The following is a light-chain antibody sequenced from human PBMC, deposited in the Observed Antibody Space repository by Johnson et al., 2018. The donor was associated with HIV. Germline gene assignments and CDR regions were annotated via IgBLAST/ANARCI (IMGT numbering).Light chain of an antibody. Sequence: QSVLTQPPSVSAAPGQKVTISCSGSSSNIGNNYVSWYKHLPGTAPKLLIYDNNKRPAGIPDRFSGSKSGTSATLGSTGLQTGDEADYYCGTWDGSLRTGFFGSGTKVTVL. V-gene: IGLV1-51*01. J-gene: IGLJ1*01. CDR3: GTWDGSLRTGF. CDR2: DNN. CDR1: SSNIGNNY.